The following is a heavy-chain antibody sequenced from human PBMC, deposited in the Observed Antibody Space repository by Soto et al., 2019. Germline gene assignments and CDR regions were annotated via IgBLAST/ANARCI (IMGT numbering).Heavy chain of an antibody. V-gene: IGHV4-59*01. D-gene: IGHD3-16*01. Sequence: SETLSLTCTVSGGPISSYYWSWIRQPPGKGLEWIGYIYYSGSTNYNPSLKSRVTISVDTSKNQFSLKLSSVTAADTAVYYCARDLGAAHDAFDIWGQGTMVTVSS. CDR1: GGPISSYY. CDR2: IYYSGST. CDR3: ARDLGAAHDAFDI. J-gene: IGHJ3*02.